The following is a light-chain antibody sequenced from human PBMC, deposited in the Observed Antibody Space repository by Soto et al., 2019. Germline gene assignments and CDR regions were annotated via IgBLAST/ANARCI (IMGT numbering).Light chain of an antibody. CDR2: GAS. Sequence: EIVLTQSPGTLSLSPGERATLSSRASQSVSSSYLAWYQQKPGQPPRILIYGASSRATGIPDRFSGSGSGTDFTLTISRLEPEDFEVYYCQQYGGSPLTFGGGTKVDIK. J-gene: IGKJ4*01. V-gene: IGKV3-20*01. CDR1: QSVSSSY. CDR3: QQYGGSPLT.